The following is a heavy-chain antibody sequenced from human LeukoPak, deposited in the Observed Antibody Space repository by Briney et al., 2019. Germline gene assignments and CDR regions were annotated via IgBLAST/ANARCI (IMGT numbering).Heavy chain of an antibody. Sequence: SATLSLTCTASGGSISSYYWIWVRQPPGQGLEWMGYINYSGGTNYNPSLTRRGSISVRTPKNKFSLKLSSVTAADTAVYYCARGNIYGGNSAYYFDYWGQGTLVTVSS. CDR2: INYSGGT. D-gene: IGHD4-23*01. V-gene: IGHV4-59*01. CDR1: GGSISSYY. J-gene: IGHJ4*02. CDR3: ARGNIYGGNSAYYFDY.